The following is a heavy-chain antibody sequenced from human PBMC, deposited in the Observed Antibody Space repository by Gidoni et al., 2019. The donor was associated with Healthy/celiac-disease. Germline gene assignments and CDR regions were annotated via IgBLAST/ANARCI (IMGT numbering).Heavy chain of an antibody. CDR2: ILYNGSNK. J-gene: IGHJ4*02. Sequence: QVQLVESGGGVVQPGRSLRLSCAASGFTFISYGMHWVRQAPGKGLEWVAVILYNGSNKYYADSVKGRFTISRDNSKNTLYLQMNSLGAEDTAVYYCAKGIQYLTYWGQGTLVTVSS. CDR1: GFTFISYG. D-gene: IGHD5-18*01. CDR3: AKGIQYLTY. V-gene: IGHV3-30*18.